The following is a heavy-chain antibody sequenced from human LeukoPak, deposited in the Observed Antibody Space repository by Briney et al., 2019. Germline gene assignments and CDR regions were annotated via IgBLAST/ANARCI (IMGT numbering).Heavy chain of an antibody. CDR2: INAGNGST. CDR1: GYTFTSYA. CDR3: AARWFDP. V-gene: IGHV1-3*01. Sequence: ASVKVSCKASGYTFTSYAMHWVRQAPGQRLEWMGWINAGNGSTKYSQKFQGRVTITRDTSASTAYMELSSLRSEDTAVYYCAARWFDPWGQGTLVTVSS. J-gene: IGHJ5*02.